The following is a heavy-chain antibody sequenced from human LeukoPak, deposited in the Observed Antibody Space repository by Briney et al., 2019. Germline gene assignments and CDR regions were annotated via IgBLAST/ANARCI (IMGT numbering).Heavy chain of an antibody. D-gene: IGHD2-2*01. Sequence: KPSGTLSLTCAVSGGSISSSNWWSWVRQPPGKGLEWIGEIYHSGSTNYNPSLKSRVTISVDKSKNQFSLKLSSVTAADTAVYYCARDWCSSTSCYSFDPWGQGTLVTVSS. CDR1: GGSISSSNW. V-gene: IGHV4-4*02. CDR3: ARDWCSSTSCYSFDP. J-gene: IGHJ5*02. CDR2: IYHSGST.